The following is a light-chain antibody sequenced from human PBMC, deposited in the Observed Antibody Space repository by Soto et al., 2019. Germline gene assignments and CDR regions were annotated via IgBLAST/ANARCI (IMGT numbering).Light chain of an antibody. CDR2: EVS. J-gene: IGLJ1*01. CDR3: SSYTSTSTLYV. Sequence: QSALTQPASVSGSPGQSITISCTGTSNDVGGYNYVSWYQQHPGKAPKLMIYEVSNRPSGGSNRFSGSKSGNTASLTISGLQAEDEADYYCSSYTSTSTLYVFGTGTKLTVL. CDR1: SNDVGGYNY. V-gene: IGLV2-14*01.